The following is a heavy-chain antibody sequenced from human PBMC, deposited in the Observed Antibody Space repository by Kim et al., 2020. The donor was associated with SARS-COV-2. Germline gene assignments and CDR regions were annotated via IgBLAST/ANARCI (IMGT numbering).Heavy chain of an antibody. Sequence: YSPSFQGQVTISADKSISTAYLQWSSLKASDTAMYYCARYLPSPLGWFDPWGQGTLVTVSS. D-gene: IGHD2-2*01. CDR3: ARYLPSPLGWFDP. J-gene: IGHJ5*02. V-gene: IGHV5-51*01.